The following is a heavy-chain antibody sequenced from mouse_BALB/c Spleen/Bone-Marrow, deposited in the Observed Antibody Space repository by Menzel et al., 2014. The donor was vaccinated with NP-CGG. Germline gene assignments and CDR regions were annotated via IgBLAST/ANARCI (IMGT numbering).Heavy chain of an antibody. J-gene: IGHJ2*01. CDR2: IYPGEGDT. Sequence: QVQLQQSGAELARPGASVKLSCKTSGYTFTTYWTQRVKQRPGQGLEWIGAIYPGEGDTRYTQKFKGEATLTADKSSSTAYMQLSNLTSEDSAVYYCSREPSNWGYYWGQGTTLTVSS. CDR3: SREPSNWGYY. V-gene: IGHV1-87*01. CDR1: GYTFTTYW.